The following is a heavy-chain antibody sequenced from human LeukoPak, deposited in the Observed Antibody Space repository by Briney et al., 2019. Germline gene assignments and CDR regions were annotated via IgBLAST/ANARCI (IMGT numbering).Heavy chain of an antibody. D-gene: IGHD3-10*01. V-gene: IGHV3-23*01. Sequence: GGSLRLSCAASGFTFSSYAMSWVRQAPGKGLTWVSAISGSGSSTYYADSVKGRFTISRDNSKNTLYLQMNSLRAEDTAVYYCAKSTMIRGVPSDALDIWGQGTMVTVSS. J-gene: IGHJ3*02. CDR2: ISGSGSST. CDR1: GFTFSSYA. CDR3: AKSTMIRGVPSDALDI.